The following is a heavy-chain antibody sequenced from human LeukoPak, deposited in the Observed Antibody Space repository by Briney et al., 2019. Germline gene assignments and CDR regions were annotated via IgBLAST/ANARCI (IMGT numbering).Heavy chain of an antibody. V-gene: IGHV4-34*01. J-gene: IGHJ2*01. Sequence: SETLSLTCAVYGGSFSDYYWSWIRQPPGKGLEWIGEINHSGSTNYNPSLKSRVTISVDTSKNQFSLKLSSVTAADTAVYYCARVPPYYYDSSGYYYGWYFDLWGRGTLVTVSS. CDR3: ARVPPYYYDSSGYYYGWYFDL. CDR1: GGSFSDYY. D-gene: IGHD3-22*01. CDR2: INHSGST.